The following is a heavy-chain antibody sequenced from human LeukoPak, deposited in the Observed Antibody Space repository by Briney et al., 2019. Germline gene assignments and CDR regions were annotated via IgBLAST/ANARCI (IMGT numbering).Heavy chain of an antibody. D-gene: IGHD3-22*01. V-gene: IGHV4-34*01. Sequence: PSETLSLTCAVYGGSFSGYYWSWIRQPPGDGLEWIGEINHSGSTNYNPSLKSRVTISVDTSKNQFSLKLSSVTAADTAVYYCARYYYDSSGYYYLDYWGQGTLVTVSS. CDR3: ARYYYDSSGYYYLDY. CDR1: GGSFSGYY. J-gene: IGHJ4*02. CDR2: INHSGST.